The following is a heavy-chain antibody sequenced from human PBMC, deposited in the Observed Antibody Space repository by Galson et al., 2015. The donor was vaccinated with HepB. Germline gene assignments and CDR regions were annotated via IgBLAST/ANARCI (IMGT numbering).Heavy chain of an antibody. CDR3: ARDGSDFGVARGAFDI. Sequence: SVKVSCKASGYTFAGNYMHWLRQAPGQGLEWMGWINPNSGGTNYAQKFQGWVTMTRDTSISTAYMELSRLRSDDTAVYYCARDGSDFGVARGAFDIWGQGTLVTVSS. J-gene: IGHJ3*02. CDR1: GYTFAGNY. D-gene: IGHD3-3*01. CDR2: INPNSGGT. V-gene: IGHV1-2*04.